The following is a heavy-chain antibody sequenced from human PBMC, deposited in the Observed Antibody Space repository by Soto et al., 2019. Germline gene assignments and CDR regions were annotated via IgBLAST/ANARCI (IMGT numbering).Heavy chain of an antibody. CDR2: ISGSGGST. Sequence: GGSLRLSCAASGFTFSSYAMSWVRQAPGKGLEWVSAISGSGGSTYYADSVKGRFTISRDNSKNTLYLQMNSLRAEDTAVYYCAKGFTDIVVVPAAMRYYYYGMDVWGQGTTVTVSS. CDR1: GFTFSSYA. D-gene: IGHD2-2*01. J-gene: IGHJ6*02. V-gene: IGHV3-23*01. CDR3: AKGFTDIVVVPAAMRYYYYGMDV.